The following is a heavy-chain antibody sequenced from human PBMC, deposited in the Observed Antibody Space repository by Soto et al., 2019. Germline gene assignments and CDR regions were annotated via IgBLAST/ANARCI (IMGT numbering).Heavy chain of an antibody. V-gene: IGHV1-18*01. D-gene: IGHD5-12*01. CDR1: GYTFTSYG. CDR3: ASYIVATRADYYYYGMDV. CDR2: ISAYNGNT. Sequence: ASVKVSCKASGYTFTSYGISWVRQAPGQGLEWMGWISAYNGNTNYAQKLQGRVTMTTDTSTSTAYMELRSLRSDDTAVYYCASYIVATRADYYYYGMDVWGQGTTLTVSS. J-gene: IGHJ6*02.